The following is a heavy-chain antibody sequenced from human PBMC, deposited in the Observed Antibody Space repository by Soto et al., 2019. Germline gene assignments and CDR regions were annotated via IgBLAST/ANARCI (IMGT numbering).Heavy chain of an antibody. CDR1: GYTFINYA. Sequence: QVQLVQSGAEEKKPGASVKVSCKASGYTFINYAIHWVRQAPGQRLEWMGWINAGNGDTKYSQKFQGRVTITRDTAANTADMELRGLRSEGTAVYYCARGGAGYYFDYWGQGTLVTVSS. J-gene: IGHJ4*02. CDR2: INAGNGDT. D-gene: IGHD2-15*01. CDR3: ARGGAGYYFDY. V-gene: IGHV1-3*05.